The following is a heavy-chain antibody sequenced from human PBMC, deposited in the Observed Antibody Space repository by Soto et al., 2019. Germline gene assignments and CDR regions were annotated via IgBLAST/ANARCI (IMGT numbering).Heavy chain of an antibody. J-gene: IGHJ4*02. Sequence: SVKVSCKASGGSFSNYGVNWVRQAPGQGLEWMGGIIPIFGTAKYAQKFQGRVTITADDSTRTAYMELSSLRSEDTAVYYCARDGTLYDSSAYYYLYWGREPWSPSPQ. CDR1: GGSFSNYG. CDR3: ARDGTLYDSSAYYYLY. D-gene: IGHD3-22*01. CDR2: IIPIFGTA. V-gene: IGHV1-69*13.